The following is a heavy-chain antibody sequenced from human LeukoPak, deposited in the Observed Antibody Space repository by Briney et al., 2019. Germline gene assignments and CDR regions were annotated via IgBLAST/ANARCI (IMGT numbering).Heavy chain of an antibody. D-gene: IGHD2-15*01. CDR2: INPNSGGT. V-gene: IGHV1-2*06. CDR3: ARGYCSGSGCYSVENWFDP. CDR1: GYTFTGYY. Sequence: ASVKVSCKASGYTFTGYYIFWVRQAPGQGLKWMGRINPNSGGTQYAQEFQGRVTMTRDTSISTAYMELSRLRSDDTAVYYCARGYCSGSGCYSVENWFDPWGQGTLVTASS. J-gene: IGHJ5*02.